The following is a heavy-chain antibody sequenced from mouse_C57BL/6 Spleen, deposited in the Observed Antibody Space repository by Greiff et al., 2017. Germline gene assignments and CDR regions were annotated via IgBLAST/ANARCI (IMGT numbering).Heavy chain of an antibody. D-gene: IGHD1-1*01. CDR3: ARWGSSYGYFDV. Sequence: EVKVVESVAELVRPGASVKLSCTASGFNIKNTYMRWVKQSPEQGLEWIGRIDPANGNTKYAPKFQGKATITADTSSNTAYLQRSSLTSEDTAIYYCARWGSSYGYFDVWGTGTTVTVAS. CDR2: IDPANGNT. V-gene: IGHV14-3*01. CDR1: GFNIKNTY. J-gene: IGHJ1*03.